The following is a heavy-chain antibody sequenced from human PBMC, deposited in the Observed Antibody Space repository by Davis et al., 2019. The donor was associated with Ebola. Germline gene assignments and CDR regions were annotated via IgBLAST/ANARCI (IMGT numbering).Heavy chain of an antibody. Sequence: HSQTLSLTCAISGDSVSTAAWNWIRQSPSRGLEWLGRTYYSSKWYKDYAVSVKSRITINLDTSKNQFSLQLNSVTPEDTAVYYCVRGWGRSGLDVWGQGTTVTVSS. V-gene: IGHV6-1*01. CDR1: GDSVSTAA. D-gene: IGHD3-16*01. J-gene: IGHJ6*02. CDR3: VRGWGRSGLDV. CDR2: TYYSSKWYK.